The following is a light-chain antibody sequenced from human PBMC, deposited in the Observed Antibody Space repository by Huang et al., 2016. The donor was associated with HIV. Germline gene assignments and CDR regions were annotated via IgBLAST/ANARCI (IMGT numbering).Light chain of an antibody. CDR2: GAS. CDR3: QQYGSSPLT. Sequence: EIVLTQSPGTLSLSPGERATLPCRASQSVSSSYLVWYQQKPGQAPRLLIYGASSRATGIPDRFSGSGSGTDFTLTISRLEPEDFAVYYCQQYGSSPLTFGGGTKVEIK. CDR1: QSVSSSY. V-gene: IGKV3-20*01. J-gene: IGKJ4*01.